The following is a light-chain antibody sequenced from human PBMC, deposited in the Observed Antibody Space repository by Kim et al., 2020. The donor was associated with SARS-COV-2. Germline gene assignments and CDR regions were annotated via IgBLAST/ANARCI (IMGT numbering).Light chain of an antibody. V-gene: IGKV1-16*01. CDR1: QGISKY. Sequence: ASVGDRDTITCRASQGISKYLAWYQQIPGKGPKSLIYGGSTLQSGVPSRFSASGSGTDFTLTITSLQPEEFATYYCQQYDSYPLTFGGGTTVDIK. J-gene: IGKJ4*01. CDR2: GGS. CDR3: QQYDSYPLT.